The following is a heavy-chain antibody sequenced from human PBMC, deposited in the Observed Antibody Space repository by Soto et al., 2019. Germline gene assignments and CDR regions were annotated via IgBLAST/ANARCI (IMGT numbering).Heavy chain of an antibody. CDR1: GYSFTSYW. D-gene: IGHD1-26*01. Sequence: PGESLKISCKGSGYSFTSYWIGWVRQMPGKGLEWMGIIYPGDSDTRYSPSFQGQVTISADKSISTAYLQWSSLKASDTAMYYCARREGGSYYRGGEDYYYGMDVWGQGTTVTVSS. CDR2: IYPGDSDT. CDR3: ARREGGSYYRGGEDYYYGMDV. V-gene: IGHV5-51*01. J-gene: IGHJ6*02.